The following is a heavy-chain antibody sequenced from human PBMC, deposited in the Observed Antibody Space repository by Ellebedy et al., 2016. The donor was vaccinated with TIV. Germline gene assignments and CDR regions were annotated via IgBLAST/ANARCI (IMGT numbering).Heavy chain of an antibody. J-gene: IGHJ5*02. CDR1: GFTFGRCW. CDR2: IKSDGSGT. CDR3: ARDRGDYSISGP. D-gene: IGHD4-11*01. Sequence: GESLKISXVASGFTFGRCWMHWVRQAPGNKLVWVSRIKSDGSGTTYADSVKGRFTTSRDNARNTLYLQMNSLRGEDTAVYFCARDRGDYSISGPWGQGTLVTVSS. V-gene: IGHV3-74*01.